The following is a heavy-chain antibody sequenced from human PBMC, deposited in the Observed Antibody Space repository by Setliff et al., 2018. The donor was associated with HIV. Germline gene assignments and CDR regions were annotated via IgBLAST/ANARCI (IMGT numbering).Heavy chain of an antibody. J-gene: IGHJ6*03. CDR2: IYYSGST. D-gene: IGHD1-26*01. Sequence: PSETLSLTCTVSGGSISSYYWSWIRQPPGKGLEWIGYIYYSGSTNYNPSLKGRVTISVDTSKNQFSLKLSSVTAADAAVYYCARRRPPPSGLYSAYYMDVWGTGTTVTVSS. V-gene: IGHV4-59*08. CDR1: GGSISSYY. CDR3: ARRRPPPSGLYSAYYMDV.